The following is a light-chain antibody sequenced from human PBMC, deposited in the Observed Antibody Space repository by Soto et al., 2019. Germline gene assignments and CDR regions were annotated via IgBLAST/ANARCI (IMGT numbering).Light chain of an antibody. J-gene: IGKJ2*01. CDR3: QQYGSSPRT. V-gene: IGKV3-20*01. CDR1: QSVSSSY. CDR2: GAS. Sequence: EIVLTQSPGTLSLSPGERATLSCRASQSVSSSYLAWYQQKPGQAPRLLIYGASSRATGIPDRFSGSGSGTDFNRTISRLEPEDFAVYYCQQYGSSPRTFRQGTKQEIK.